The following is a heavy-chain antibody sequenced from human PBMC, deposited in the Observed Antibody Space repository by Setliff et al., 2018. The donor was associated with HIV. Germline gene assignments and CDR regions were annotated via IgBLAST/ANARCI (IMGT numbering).Heavy chain of an antibody. Sequence: GASVKVSCKASKYTLIDYYMHWVRQAPGQGLEWMGWINPNGGGVNYAQKFQPRVTMTRDPSITTVYLELNDLRSDDTAVYYCAGFPLRASVSPDYWGQGTLVTVSS. CDR1: KYTLIDYY. CDR3: AGFPLRASVSPDY. D-gene: IGHD4-17*01. J-gene: IGHJ4*02. V-gene: IGHV1-2*02. CDR2: INPNGGGV.